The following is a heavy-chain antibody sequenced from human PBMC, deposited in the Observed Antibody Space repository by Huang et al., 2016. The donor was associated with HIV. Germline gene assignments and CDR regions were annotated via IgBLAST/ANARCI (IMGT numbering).Heavy chain of an antibody. CDR2: IIRLFRAP. J-gene: IGHJ4*02. Sequence: QVQLEQSGPAVRKPGSSVKVSCKASGGSFSDQIISWVRQAPGQRLEWVGGIIRLFRAPAYAQECKGRVTMTADESTATIYMELNSLTSEDTAVYYCAMSLRYQYDSRSYWGRYFDYWGQGTLVTVSS. V-gene: IGHV1-69*01. D-gene: IGHD3-16*01. CDR3: AMSLRYQYDSRSYWGRYFDY. CDR1: GGSFSDQI.